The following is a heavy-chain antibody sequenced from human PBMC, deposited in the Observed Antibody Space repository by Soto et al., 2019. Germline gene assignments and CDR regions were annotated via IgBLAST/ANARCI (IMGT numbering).Heavy chain of an antibody. Sequence: EVQLVQSGAEVKKPGESLKISCKGSGYNFTSYWITWVRQMPGKGLEWMGRIDPSDSYSNYSPSFRGHVTISVEKSINTAYLQWSSLNASDTAMYYCASEVPPTYGDYLPFDYWGQGTLVTVSS. CDR2: IDPSDSYS. J-gene: IGHJ4*02. CDR3: ASEVPPTYGDYLPFDY. V-gene: IGHV5-10-1*01. D-gene: IGHD4-17*01. CDR1: GYNFTSYW.